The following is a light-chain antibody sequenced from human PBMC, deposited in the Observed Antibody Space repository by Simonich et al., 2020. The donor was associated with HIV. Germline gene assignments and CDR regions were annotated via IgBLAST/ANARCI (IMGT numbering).Light chain of an antibody. J-gene: IGKJ4*01. CDR1: QSVLYSSNNKNN. V-gene: IGKV4-1*01. CDR3: KQYYSTPLT. CDR2: WAS. Sequence: DIVMTQSPDSLAVSLVERATITCKSSQSVLYSSNNKNNLAWYQQKPGQPPKRLIYWASTRESGVPCRFRGSGSGTDVTLTISSLQAEDVAVYYCKQYYSTPLTFGGGTKVEIK.